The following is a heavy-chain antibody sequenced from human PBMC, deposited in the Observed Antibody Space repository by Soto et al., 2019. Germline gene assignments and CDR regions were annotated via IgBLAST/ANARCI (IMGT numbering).Heavy chain of an antibody. CDR1: GFTFSSYW. V-gene: IGHV3-74*01. CDR2: INSDGSST. D-gene: IGHD6-13*01. CDR3: ARSRYSSSYLGPWFDP. Sequence: PGGSLRLSCAASGFTFSSYWMHWVRQAPGKGLVWVSRINSDGSSTSYADSVKGRFTISRDNAKNTLYLQMNSLRAEDTAVYYCARSRYSSSYLGPWFDPWGQGTLVTVSS. J-gene: IGHJ5*02.